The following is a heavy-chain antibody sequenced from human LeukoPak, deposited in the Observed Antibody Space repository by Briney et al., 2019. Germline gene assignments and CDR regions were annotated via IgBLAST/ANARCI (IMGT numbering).Heavy chain of an antibody. CDR1: GGSITSNY. Sequence: PSETLSLTCTVSGGSITSNYWTWIRQPPGKGLEWIAYMYYSGTTNCNPSLKSRVTMSVDTSKNQFSLKLSSVTAADTAVCYCARARYSGYVIDYWGQGTLVTVSS. D-gene: IGHD5-12*01. CDR3: ARARYSGYVIDY. J-gene: IGHJ4*02. V-gene: IGHV4-59*01. CDR2: MYYSGTT.